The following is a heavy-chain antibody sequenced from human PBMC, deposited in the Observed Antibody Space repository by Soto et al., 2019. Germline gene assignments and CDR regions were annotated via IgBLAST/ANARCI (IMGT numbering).Heavy chain of an antibody. CDR3: ARGGYRTLAWFDP. CDR1: GDSISNHY. CDR2: IYNSGTT. V-gene: IGHV4-59*11. Sequence: QVQVQESGPGLVKPSETLSLTCTVSGDSISNHYWSWIRQSPGKGLEWIPNIYNSGTTNYNLSLKGRVTISIDSYKNQVALKLNSVTAADTAVYYCARGGYRTLAWFDPWGQGTLVTVSS. J-gene: IGHJ5*02. D-gene: IGHD6-13*01.